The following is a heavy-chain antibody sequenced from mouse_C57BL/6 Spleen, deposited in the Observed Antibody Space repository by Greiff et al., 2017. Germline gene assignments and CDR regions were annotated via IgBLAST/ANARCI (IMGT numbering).Heavy chain of an antibody. V-gene: IGHV1-5*01. J-gene: IGHJ3*01. Sequence: VQLQQPGTELARPGASVKMSCKTSGYTFTSYWMHWVKQRPGPGLEWIGAIYPGNGDTSYNQKFKGKAKLTVDKSASTAYMELSSLTTEDSAVYCCTIYCGYYCLACWGQSTLVTVSA. CDR3: TIYCGYYCLAC. CDR2: IYPGNGDT. D-gene: IGHD2-2*01. CDR1: GYTFTSYW.